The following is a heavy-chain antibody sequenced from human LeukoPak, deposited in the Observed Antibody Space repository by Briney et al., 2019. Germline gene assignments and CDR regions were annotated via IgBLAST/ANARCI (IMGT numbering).Heavy chain of an antibody. CDR3: VRVNYDSSGHYFDY. D-gene: IGHD3-22*01. CDR1: GFTFSSYA. V-gene: IGHV3-23*01. Sequence: PGGSLRLSCAASGFTFSSYAMSWVRQAPGKGLEWVSAISGSGGSTYYADSVKGRFTISRDNSKNTLYLQMNSLRAEDTAVYYCVRVNYDSSGHYFDYWGQGTLVTVSS. J-gene: IGHJ4*02. CDR2: ISGSGGST.